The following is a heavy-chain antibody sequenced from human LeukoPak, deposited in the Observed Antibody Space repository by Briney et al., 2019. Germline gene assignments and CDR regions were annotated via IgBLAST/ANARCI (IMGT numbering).Heavy chain of an antibody. Sequence: GGSLRLSCAASGFTVSSSYMSWVRQAPGKGLEWVSVIYSGGSTYYADSVKGRFTISRDNSKNTLYLQMNSLRAEDTAVYYCAREAYCGGDCYISYFDYWGQGTLVTVSS. V-gene: IGHV3-66*01. CDR2: IYSGGST. D-gene: IGHD2-21*02. J-gene: IGHJ4*02. CDR3: AREAYCGGDCYISYFDY. CDR1: GFTVSSSY.